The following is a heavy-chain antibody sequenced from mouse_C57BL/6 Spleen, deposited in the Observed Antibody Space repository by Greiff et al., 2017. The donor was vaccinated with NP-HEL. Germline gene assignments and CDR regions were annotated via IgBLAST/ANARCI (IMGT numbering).Heavy chain of an antibody. CDR2: ISGGGGNT. V-gene: IGHV5-9*01. J-gene: IGHJ2*01. CDR3: ARAEGFITTVVAPYFDY. CDR1: GFTFSSYT. Sequence: EVMLVESGGGLVKPGGSLKLSCAASGFTFSSYTMSWVRQTPEKRLEWVATISGGGGNTYYPDSVKGRFTISRDNAKNTLYLQMSSLRSEDTALYYCARAEGFITTVVAPYFDYWGQGTTLTVSS. D-gene: IGHD1-1*01.